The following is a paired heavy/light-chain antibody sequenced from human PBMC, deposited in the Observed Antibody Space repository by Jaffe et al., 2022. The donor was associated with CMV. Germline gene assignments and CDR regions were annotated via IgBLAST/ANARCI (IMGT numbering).Heavy chain of an antibody. J-gene: IGHJ4*02. CDR1: GITFSKAW. V-gene: IGHV3-15*01. D-gene: IGHD3-22*01. CDR3: TTDGYYTTTDS. CDR2: IKSENNGGTT. Sequence: EVQLVDSGGGLVKPGGSLRLSCAASGITFSKAWMSWVRQAPGKGLEWVGRIKSENNGGTTDYAAPVKGRFTISRDDSKNTLYLQMNSLKIGDTAVYYCTTDGYYTTTDSWGQGTLVTVSS.
Light chain of an antibody. CDR1: QGIRND. J-gene: IGKJ2*01. Sequence: DIQMTQSPSSLSASVGDRVTITCRASQGIRNDLGWYQQKPGKAPKRLIYAASSLQSGVPSRFSGSGSGTEFTLTISSLQPEDFATYYCLQYNTYPPTFGQGTKLEIK. CDR2: AAS. CDR3: LQYNTYPPT. V-gene: IGKV1-17*01.